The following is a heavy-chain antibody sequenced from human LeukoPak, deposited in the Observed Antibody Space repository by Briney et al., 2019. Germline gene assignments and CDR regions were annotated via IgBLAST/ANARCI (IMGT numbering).Heavy chain of an antibody. CDR1: DGSISSSSYY. V-gene: IGHV4-39*01. D-gene: IGHD2-15*01. CDR2: IYYSGIT. Sequence: SETLSLTCTVSDGSISSSSYYWGWIRQPPGKGLEWIGSIYYSGITYYNPSLKSRVTISVDTSKNQFSLKLSSVTAADTAVYYCARRGRYCSGGSCFIGLFDPWGQGTLVTVSS. J-gene: IGHJ5*02. CDR3: ARRGRYCSGGSCFIGLFDP.